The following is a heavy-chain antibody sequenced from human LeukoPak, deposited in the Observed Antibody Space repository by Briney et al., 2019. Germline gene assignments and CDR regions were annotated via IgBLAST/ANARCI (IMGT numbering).Heavy chain of an antibody. CDR2: INWNGGST. Sequence: GGSLRLSCSASGFSFNKYNINWVRQAPGKGLEWVSGINWNGGSTGYADSVKGRFTISRDNAKNSLYLQMNSLRAEDTALYYCARIYDFYYYMDVWGKGTTVTVSS. CDR3: ARIYDFYYYMDV. V-gene: IGHV3-20*04. J-gene: IGHJ6*03. CDR1: GFSFNKYN. D-gene: IGHD3-3*01.